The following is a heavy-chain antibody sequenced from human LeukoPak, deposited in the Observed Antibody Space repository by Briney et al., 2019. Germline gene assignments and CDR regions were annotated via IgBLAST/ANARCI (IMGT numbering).Heavy chain of an antibody. D-gene: IGHD3-9*01. CDR2: ISAYNGNT. CDR3: ARDGPHYDILTGYYNGDY. J-gene: IGHJ4*02. V-gene: IGHV1-18*01. CDR1: GYTFTSYG. Sequence: ASVKDSCKASGYTFTSYGISWVRQAPGQGLEWMGWISAYNGNTNYAQKLQGRVTMTTDTSTSTAYMELRSLRSDDTAVYYCARDGPHYDILTGYYNGDYWGQGTLVTVSS.